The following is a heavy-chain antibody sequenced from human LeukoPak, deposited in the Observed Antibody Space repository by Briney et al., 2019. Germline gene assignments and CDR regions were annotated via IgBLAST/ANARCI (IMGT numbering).Heavy chain of an antibody. D-gene: IGHD3-22*01. V-gene: IGHV3-21*04. Sequence: PGGSLRLSCAASGFTLSTYSMNWVRQAPGKGLEWVSSISSSSYIYYADSLKGRFTISRDNAKKSLYLQMNSLRADDTAVFYCARGNYDSSDFEYFQHWGQGTLVTVSS. J-gene: IGHJ1*01. CDR2: ISSSSYI. CDR3: ARGNYDSSDFEYFQH. CDR1: GFTLSTYS.